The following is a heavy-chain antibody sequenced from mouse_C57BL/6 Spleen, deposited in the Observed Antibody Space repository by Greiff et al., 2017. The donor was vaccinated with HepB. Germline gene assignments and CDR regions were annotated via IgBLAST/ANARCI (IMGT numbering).Heavy chain of an antibody. Sequence: EESGPGLVKPSQSLSLTCSVTGYSITSGYYWNWIRQFPGNKLEWMGYISYDGSNNYNPSLKNRISITRDTSKNQFFLKLNSVTTEDTATYYCARGPSLYGSSFDYWGQGTTLTVSS. D-gene: IGHD1-1*01. CDR1: GYSITSGYY. V-gene: IGHV3-6*01. J-gene: IGHJ2*01. CDR3: ARGPSLYGSSFDY. CDR2: ISYDGSN.